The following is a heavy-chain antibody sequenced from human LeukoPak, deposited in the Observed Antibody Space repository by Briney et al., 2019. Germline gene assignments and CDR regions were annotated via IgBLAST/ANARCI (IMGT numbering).Heavy chain of an antibody. Sequence: SQTLSLTWTVSGGSIGSGSYHWSWIRQPAGKGLEWIGRIYTSGSTNYNPSLKSRVTISVDTSKNQFSLKLSSVTAADTAVYYCAGMVTSPYYYMDVWGKGTTVTVSS. J-gene: IGHJ6*03. CDR1: GGSIGSGSYH. V-gene: IGHV4-61*02. D-gene: IGHD5-18*01. CDR2: IYTSGST. CDR3: AGMVTSPYYYMDV.